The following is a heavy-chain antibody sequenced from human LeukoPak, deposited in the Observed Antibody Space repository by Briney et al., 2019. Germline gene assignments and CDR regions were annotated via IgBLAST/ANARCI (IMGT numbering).Heavy chain of an antibody. CDR3: ARDAGSSFNWFDP. Sequence: ASVKVSCKASGYTFNAYSMHWVRQAPGQGLEWMGWINPDTGGTTYAQKFQGRVTMTRNTSISTAYMELSSLRSEDTAVYYCARDAGSSFNWFDPWGQGTLVTVSS. J-gene: IGHJ5*02. D-gene: IGHD6-13*01. V-gene: IGHV1-2*02. CDR1: GYTFNAYS. CDR2: INPDTGGT.